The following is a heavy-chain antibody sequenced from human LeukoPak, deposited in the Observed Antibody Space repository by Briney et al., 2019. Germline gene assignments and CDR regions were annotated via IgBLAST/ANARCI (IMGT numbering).Heavy chain of an antibody. CDR3: ARERSDIDAFDI. CDR2: IYYSGST. Sequence: PSQTLSLTCTVSGGSISSGDYYWSWIRQPPGKGLEWIGYIYYSGSTYYNPSLKSRVTISVDTSKNQFSLKLSSVTAADTAVYCCARERSDIDAFDIWGQGTMVTVSS. J-gene: IGHJ3*02. V-gene: IGHV4-30-4*01. CDR1: GGSISSGDYY.